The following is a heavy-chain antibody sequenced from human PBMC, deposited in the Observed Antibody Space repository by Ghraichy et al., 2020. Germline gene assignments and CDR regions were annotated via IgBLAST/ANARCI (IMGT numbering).Heavy chain of an antibody. D-gene: IGHD2-21*01. CDR3: AGSFAVIRYFDL. V-gene: IGHV4-39*01. J-gene: IGHJ2*01. CDR2: IHHTGST. CDR1: GGSIRSSNFY. Sequence: SETLSLTCTVSGGSIRSSNFYWGWIRQPPGKGPEWLGSIHHTGSTYHNPSLESRLTTSVDTSKNLFSLKLTSVTAADTAVYFCAGSFAVIRYFDLWGRGTLVTVSS.